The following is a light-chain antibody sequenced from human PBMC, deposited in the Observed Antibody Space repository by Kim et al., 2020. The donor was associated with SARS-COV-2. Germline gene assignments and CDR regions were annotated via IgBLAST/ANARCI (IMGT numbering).Light chain of an antibody. CDR3: SSYGSSSTYV. CDR1: SSDVGVHNY. CDR2: DVN. V-gene: IGLV2-14*03. Sequence: QSALTQPASVSGSPGQSITISCTGTSSDVGVHNYVSWYQQHPGKAPKPMIYDVNKRPSGVSNRFSGSKSGNTASLTISGLQAEDEADYYCSSYGSSSTYVFGTGTKVTVL. J-gene: IGLJ1*01.